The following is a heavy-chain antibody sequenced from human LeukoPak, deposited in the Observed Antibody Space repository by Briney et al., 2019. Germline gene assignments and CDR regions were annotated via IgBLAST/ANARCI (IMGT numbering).Heavy chain of an antibody. CDR3: ARDGDIVVVPAYYMDV. Sequence: GGSLRLSCAASGFTFSDYYMSWLRQAPGKGLEWVSYISSSGSTIYYADSVKGRFPISRDNAKNSLYLQMNSLRAEDTAVYYCARDGDIVVVPAYYMDVWGKGTTVTVSS. D-gene: IGHD2-2*01. CDR2: ISSSGSTI. J-gene: IGHJ6*03. CDR1: GFTFSDYY. V-gene: IGHV3-11*04.